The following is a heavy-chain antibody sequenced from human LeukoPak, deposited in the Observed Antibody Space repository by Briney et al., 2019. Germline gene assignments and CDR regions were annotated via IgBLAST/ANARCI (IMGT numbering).Heavy chain of an antibody. CDR2: IYYSGST. CDR1: GGSISSYY. D-gene: IGHD5/OR15-5a*01. Sequence: KASETLSLTCTVSGGSISSYYWSWIRQPPGKGLEWIGYIYYSGSTNYNPSLKSRVTISVDTSKNQFSLKLSSVTAADTAVYYCAGALRGYRVYYFDYWGQGTLVTVSS. CDR3: AGALRGYRVYYFDY. J-gene: IGHJ4*02. V-gene: IGHV4-59*01.